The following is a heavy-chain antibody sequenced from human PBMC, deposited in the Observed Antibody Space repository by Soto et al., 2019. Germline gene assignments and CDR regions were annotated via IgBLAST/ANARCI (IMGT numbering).Heavy chain of an antibody. V-gene: IGHV1-2*04. Sequence: QVQLVQSGAEVKKPGASVKVSCKASGYTFTGYYMHWVRQAPGQGLEWMGRINPNSGGTNYAQKFQGWVTMTRDRSISTAYMELCRLRSDDTAVYYCARTRVLAAAGGLGYYYGMDVWGQGTTVTVSS. J-gene: IGHJ6*02. CDR3: ARTRVLAAAGGLGYYYGMDV. CDR1: GYTFTGYY. D-gene: IGHD6-13*01. CDR2: INPNSGGT.